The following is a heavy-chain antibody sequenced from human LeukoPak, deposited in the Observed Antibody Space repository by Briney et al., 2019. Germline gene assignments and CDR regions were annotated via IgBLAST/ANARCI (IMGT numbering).Heavy chain of an antibody. D-gene: IGHD2-15*01. V-gene: IGHV3-23*01. CDR1: GFTFSSYA. CDR2: ISGSGGST. Sequence: GGSLRLSGAASGFTFSSYAMSWVRQAPGKGLEWDSAISGSGGSTYYADSVKGRFTISRDNSKNTLYLQMNSLRAEDTAVYYCAKGDSRWRGDYWGQGTLVTVSS. CDR3: AKGDSRWRGDY. J-gene: IGHJ4*02.